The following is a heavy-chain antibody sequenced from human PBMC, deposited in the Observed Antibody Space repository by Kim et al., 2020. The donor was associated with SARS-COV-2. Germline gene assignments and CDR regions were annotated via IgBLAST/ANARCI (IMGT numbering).Heavy chain of an antibody. CDR3: ARGANGGWYVDY. J-gene: IGHJ4*02. CDR1: GFTFSSYW. CDR2: IKYDGSST. D-gene: IGHD6-19*01. Sequence: GGSLRLSCAASGFTFSSYWIHWVRQAPGKGLVWVSRIKYDGSSTTYADSVQGRFTISRDDAKNTVYLQMNSLRAEDTAVYYCARGANGGWYVDYWGQGTLVTVSS. V-gene: IGHV3-74*01.